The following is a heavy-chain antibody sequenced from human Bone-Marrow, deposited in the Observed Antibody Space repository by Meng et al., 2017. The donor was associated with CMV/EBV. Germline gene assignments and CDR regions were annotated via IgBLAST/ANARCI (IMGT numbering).Heavy chain of an antibody. J-gene: IGHJ4*02. CDR2: ITHSGST. CDR3: APGFRSWSGSYSS. Sequence: HVQLVQWGAGLLKPSEALSLTCGVYGAPFSGFWSWVRQPPGKGLEWIGEITHSGSTNYNVSLKSRVTISIDTSKNQFSLKLSSVTATDTAVYYCAPGFRSWSGSYSSWGQGTLVTVSS. D-gene: IGHD1-26*01. CDR1: GAPFSGF. V-gene: IGHV4-34*01.